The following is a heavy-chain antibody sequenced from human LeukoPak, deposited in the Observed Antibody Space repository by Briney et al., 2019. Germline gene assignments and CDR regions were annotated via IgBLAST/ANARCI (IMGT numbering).Heavy chain of an antibody. J-gene: IGHJ4*02. Sequence: GGSLRLSCAASGFTFSSYAMHWVRQAPGKGLEWVAVISYDGSDKYYADSVKGRITISRDNSKNTLYLQMNSLRAEDTAVYYCANGQLWSPSHWGQGTLVTVSS. V-gene: IGHV3-30-3*01. CDR2: ISYDGSDK. D-gene: IGHD5-18*01. CDR1: GFTFSSYA. CDR3: ANGQLWSPSH.